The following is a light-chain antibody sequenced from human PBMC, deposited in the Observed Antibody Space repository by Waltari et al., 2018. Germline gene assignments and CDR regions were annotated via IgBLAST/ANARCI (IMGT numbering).Light chain of an antibody. J-gene: IGKJ2*01. CDR1: QSVLYSSNNKNY. V-gene: IGKV4-1*01. CDR2: WAS. CDR3: QQYYSTPPMYT. Sequence: DIVMTQSPDSRAVSLGERATINCKSSQSVLYSSNNKNYLAWYQQKPGQPPKLLIYWASTRESGVPDRFSGSGSGTDFTLTISSLQAEDVAVYYCQQYYSTPPMYTFGQGTKLEIK.